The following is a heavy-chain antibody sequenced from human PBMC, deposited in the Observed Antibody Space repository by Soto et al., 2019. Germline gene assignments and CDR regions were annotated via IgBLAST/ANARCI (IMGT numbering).Heavy chain of an antibody. CDR1: GYTFTSYD. D-gene: IGHD1-20*01. V-gene: IGHV1-8*01. CDR3: ARVRYNWKLGLRDAFDI. Sequence: DSVQVSCKASGYTFTSYDINWVRQATGQGLEWMGWMNPNSGNTGYAQKFQGRVTMTRNTSISTAYMELSSLRSEDTAVYYCARVRYNWKLGLRDAFDIWGQGKMVTVSS. J-gene: IGHJ3*02. CDR2: MNPNSGNT.